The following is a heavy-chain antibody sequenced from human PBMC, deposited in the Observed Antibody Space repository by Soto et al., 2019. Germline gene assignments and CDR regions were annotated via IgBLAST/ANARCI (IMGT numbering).Heavy chain of an antibody. CDR3: ARDVNIAVAGTGFDY. J-gene: IGHJ4*02. Sequence: SETLSLTCTVSGGSISSGDYYWSWIRQPPGKRLEWIGYIYYSGSTNYNPSLKSRVTISVDTSKNQLSLKVNSVTAADTSVYYCARDVNIAVAGTGFDYWGQGTPVTVSS. D-gene: IGHD6-19*01. CDR2: IYYSGST. CDR1: GGSISSGDYY. V-gene: IGHV4-61*08.